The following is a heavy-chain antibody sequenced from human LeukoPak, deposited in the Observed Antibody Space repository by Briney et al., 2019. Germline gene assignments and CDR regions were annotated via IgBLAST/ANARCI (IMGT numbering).Heavy chain of an antibody. J-gene: IGHJ4*02. CDR3: ARDYYDSSGYDYGFDY. Sequence: SETLSLTCTVSGGSISSYYWSWIRQPAGKGLEWIGRIYTSGSTNYNPSLKSRVTMSVDTSKNQFSLKLSSVTAADTAVYDCARDYYDSSGYDYGFDYWGQGTLVTVSS. V-gene: IGHV4-4*07. CDR2: IYTSGST. CDR1: GGSISSYY. D-gene: IGHD3-22*01.